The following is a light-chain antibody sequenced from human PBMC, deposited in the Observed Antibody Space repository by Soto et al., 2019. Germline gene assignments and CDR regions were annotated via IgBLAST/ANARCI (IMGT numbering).Light chain of an antibody. Sequence: QSALTQPASVSGSPGQLIAISCTGTSSDVGGYNYVSWYQQYPGKAPKLMIYHVSNRPSGVSNRFSGSKSGNSASLTISGLQAEDEADYYCSSYTSTSTYVFGTGTKVTVL. CDR1: SSDVGGYNY. V-gene: IGLV2-14*01. J-gene: IGLJ1*01. CDR3: SSYTSTSTYV. CDR2: HVS.